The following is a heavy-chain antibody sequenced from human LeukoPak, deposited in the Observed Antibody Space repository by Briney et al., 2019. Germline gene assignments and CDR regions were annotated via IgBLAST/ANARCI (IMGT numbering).Heavy chain of an antibody. CDR3: ARGYCSSTSCYGSGQYNWFDP. J-gene: IGHJ5*02. CDR2: IIPILGIA. V-gene: IGHV1-69*04. D-gene: IGHD2-2*01. CDR1: GGTFSSYA. Sequence: GASVKVSCKASGGTFSSYAISWVRQAPGQGLEWMGRIIPILGIANYAQKFQGRVTITADKSTSTAYMELSSLRSEDTAVYYCARGYCSSTSCYGSGQYNWFDPWGQGTLVTVSS.